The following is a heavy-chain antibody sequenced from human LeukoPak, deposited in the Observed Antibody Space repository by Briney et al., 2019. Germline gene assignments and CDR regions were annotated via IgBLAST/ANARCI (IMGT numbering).Heavy chain of an antibody. CDR1: GYTFTGYY. V-gene: IGHV1-2*02. J-gene: IGHJ4*02. Sequence: ASVKVSCKASGYTFTGYYMHWVRQAPGQGLEWMGWINPNSGGTNYAQKFQGRVTMTRDTSISTAYMELSRLRSDDTAVYYCARGRTNDILTGLTDLWCWGQGTLVTVSS. CDR2: INPNSGGT. D-gene: IGHD3-9*01. CDR3: ARGRTNDILTGLTDLWC.